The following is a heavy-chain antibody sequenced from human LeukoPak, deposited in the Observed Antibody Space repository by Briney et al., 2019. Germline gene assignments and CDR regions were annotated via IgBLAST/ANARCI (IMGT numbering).Heavy chain of an antibody. CDR1: GLTFRDAW. V-gene: IGHV3-15*01. CDR2: IKLLASGGTT. D-gene: IGHD3-22*01. J-gene: IGHJ4*02. CDR3: THVSSVYFSLHS. Sequence: GGSLRLSCAVSGLTFRDAWMTGLRQAPGKGLEWVGRIKLLASGGTTDYAAHVKGRFTISRVDSQNTGYLQMCSLRTEDRAVYYCTHVSSVYFSLHSWGQGTLVTVSS.